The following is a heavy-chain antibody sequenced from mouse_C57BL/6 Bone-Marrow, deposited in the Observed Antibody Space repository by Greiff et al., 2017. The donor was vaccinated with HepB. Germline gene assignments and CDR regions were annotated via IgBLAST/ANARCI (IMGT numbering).Heavy chain of an antibody. Sequence: VQLQQPGAELVKPGASVKVSCKASGYTFTSYWMHWVKQRPGQGLEWIGRIHPSDSDTNSNQKFKGKATLTVDKSSSTAYMQLSSLTSEDSAVYYCAIRDYGLSLRVPVVSDWCKVLTKRSTCSFDYWGQGTTLTVSS. CDR3: AIRDYGLSLRVPVVSDWCKVLTKRSTCSFDY. CDR2: IHPSDSDT. V-gene: IGHV1-74*01. D-gene: IGHD1-2*01. J-gene: IGHJ2*01. CDR1: GYTFTSYW.